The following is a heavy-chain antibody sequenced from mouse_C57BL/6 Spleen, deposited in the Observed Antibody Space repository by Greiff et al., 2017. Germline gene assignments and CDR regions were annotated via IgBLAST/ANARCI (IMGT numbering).Heavy chain of an antibody. J-gene: IGHJ3*01. V-gene: IGHV1-64*01. Sequence: QLPPPLAALLQPCSSVPFSCTSSFYPFPSSWLPLFKQRPGQVLEWIGMIHPHSGSTNSNEKFKSKSTLTVAKSSRPAYMHLSSLTSEDSAVYYCARRGEYYDAYWGQGTLVTVSA. CDR2: IHPHSGST. D-gene: IGHD2-4*01. CDR1: FYPFPSSW. CDR3: ARRGEYYDAY.